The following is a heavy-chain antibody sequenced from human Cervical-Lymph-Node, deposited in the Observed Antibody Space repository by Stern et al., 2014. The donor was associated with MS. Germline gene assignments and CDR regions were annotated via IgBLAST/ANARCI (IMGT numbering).Heavy chain of an antibody. V-gene: IGHV1-69*09. J-gene: IGHJ4*02. CDR2: IIPILGIA. CDR3: ARALDSYGYPFDY. Sequence: QMQLVQSGAEVKTPGSSVKVSCKASGGTFSSYTISWVRQAPGQGLEWMGRIIPILGIANYAQKFQARVTITADKSTSTAYMELSSLRSEDTAVYYCARALDSYGYPFDYWGQGTLVTVSS. CDR1: GGTFSSYT. D-gene: IGHD5-18*01.